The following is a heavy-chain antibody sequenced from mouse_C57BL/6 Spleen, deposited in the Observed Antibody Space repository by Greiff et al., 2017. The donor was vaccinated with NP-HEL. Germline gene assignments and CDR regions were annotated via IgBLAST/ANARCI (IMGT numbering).Heavy chain of an antibody. V-gene: IGHV3-6*01. D-gene: IGHD2-2*01. CDR1: CYSITSGYY. CDR3: ARDRGLPAWFAY. J-gene: IGHJ3*01. Sequence: ESGPGLVKPSQSLSLTCSVTCYSITSGYYWHWIRQFPGNKLEWMGYISYDGSHNYNPYLKNPISITRDTSKTQFFLKLNSVTTEDTTTYYCARDRGLPAWFAYWGQGTLVTVSA. CDR2: ISYDGSH.